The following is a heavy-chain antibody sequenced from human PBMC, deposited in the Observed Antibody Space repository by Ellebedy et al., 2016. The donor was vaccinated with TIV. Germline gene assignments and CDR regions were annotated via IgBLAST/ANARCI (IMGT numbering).Heavy chain of an antibody. CDR2: IYYSGSA. Sequence: MPSETLSLTCTVPGGSISNSDYYWNWIRQPPGKGLEWIGSIYYSGSAYYNPSLTSRVTVSVDTSKNQFSLNLSSVTAADTAVYYCARDPALPRGRFDTWGQGTLVTVSS. J-gene: IGHJ5*02. V-gene: IGHV4-39*07. CDR1: GGSISNSDYY. CDR3: ARDPALPRGRFDT.